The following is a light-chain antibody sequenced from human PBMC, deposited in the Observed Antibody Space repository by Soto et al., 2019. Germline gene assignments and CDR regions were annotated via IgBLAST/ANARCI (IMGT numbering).Light chain of an antibody. Sequence: DIQLTQSPSFLSASVGDRVTITCRASQDISSYLAWYQQKPGKAPKLLIYVASTLQSGVPSRFSDSGSGTQFTLTSSSLQPQDFATYYCQQLNSYRGFTFGPGTKVDIK. CDR3: QQLNSYRGFT. J-gene: IGKJ3*01. V-gene: IGKV1-9*01. CDR1: QDISSY. CDR2: VAS.